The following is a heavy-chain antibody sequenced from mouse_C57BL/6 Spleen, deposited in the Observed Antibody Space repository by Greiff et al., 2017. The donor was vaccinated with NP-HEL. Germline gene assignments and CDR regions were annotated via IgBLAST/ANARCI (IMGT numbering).Heavy chain of an antibody. CDR2: IDPETGGT. V-gene: IGHV1-15*01. CDR1: GYTFTDYE. J-gene: IGHJ2*01. D-gene: IGHD1-1*01. CDR3: YYYGSSREND. Sequence: QVQLQQSGAELVRPGASVTLSCKASGYTFTDYEMHWVKQTPVHGLEWIGAIDPETGGTAYNQKFKGKAILTADKSSSTAYMELRSLTAEDSAVYYCYYYGSSRENDWGQGTTLTVSS.